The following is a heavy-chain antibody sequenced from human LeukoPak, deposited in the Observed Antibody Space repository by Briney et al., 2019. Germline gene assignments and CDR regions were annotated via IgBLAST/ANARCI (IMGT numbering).Heavy chain of an antibody. CDR2: ISSSSSTI. CDR1: GFTFSSYS. V-gene: IGHV3-48*04. D-gene: IGHD1-14*01. J-gene: IGHJ4*02. Sequence: GSLRLSCAASGFTFSSYSMNWVRQAPGQGLEWVSYISSSSSTIYYADSMKGRFTISRDNAKNSLYLQMNSLRAEDTAVYYCARDFSGDYWGQGTLVTVSS. CDR3: ARDFSGDY.